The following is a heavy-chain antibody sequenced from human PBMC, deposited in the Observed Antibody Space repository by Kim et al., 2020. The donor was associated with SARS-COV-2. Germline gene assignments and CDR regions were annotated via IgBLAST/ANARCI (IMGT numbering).Heavy chain of an antibody. CDR2: INHSGST. CDR1: GGSFSGYY. J-gene: IGHJ4*02. CDR3: ARRRILSGWYRY. V-gene: IGHV4-34*01. Sequence: SETLSLTCAVYGGSFSGYYWSWIRQPPGKGLEWIGEINHSGSTNYNPSLKSRVTISVDTSKNQFSLKLSSVTAADTAVYYCARRRILSGWYRYWGQGTLV. D-gene: IGHD6-19*01.